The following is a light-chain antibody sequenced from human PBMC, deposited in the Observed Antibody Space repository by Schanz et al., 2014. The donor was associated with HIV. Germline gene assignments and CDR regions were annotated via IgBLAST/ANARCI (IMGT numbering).Light chain of an antibody. J-gene: IGLJ1*01. CDR3: SSYAGSSTFYV. CDR2: EVS. Sequence: QSALTQPPSVSGSPGQSVTISCTGTSSDVGSYNRVSWYQQPPGTAPKLMIYEVSDRPSGVPDRFSGSKSGNTASLTISALQAEDEADYYCSSYAGSSTFYVFGTGTKLTVL. V-gene: IGLV2-18*02. CDR1: SSDVGSYNR.